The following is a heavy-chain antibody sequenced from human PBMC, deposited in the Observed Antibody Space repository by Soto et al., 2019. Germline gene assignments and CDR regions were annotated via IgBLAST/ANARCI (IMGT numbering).Heavy chain of an antibody. CDR1: GYTFTSYG. V-gene: IGHV1-18*04. CDR2: ISAYNGNT. Sequence: GASVKVSCKASGYTFTSYGISWVRQAPGQGLEWMGWISAYNGNTNYAQKLQGRVTMTTDTSTSTAYMELRSLRSDDTAVYYCARGGAAAGTFNWFDPWGQGTMVIVSS. CDR3: ARGGAAAGTFNWFDP. J-gene: IGHJ5*02. D-gene: IGHD6-13*01.